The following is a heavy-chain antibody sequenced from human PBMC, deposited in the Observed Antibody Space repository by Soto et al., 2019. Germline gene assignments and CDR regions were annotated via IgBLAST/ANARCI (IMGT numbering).Heavy chain of an antibody. V-gene: IGHV1-69*02. CDR3: ARGPVRGMGGDS. CDR1: GGTFNSDT. CDR2: INSILGIS. D-gene: IGHD3-16*01. Sequence: QVQLVQSGAEVKEPGSSVKVSCKASGGTFNSDTINWVRQAPGQGLEWMGRINSILGISNYAQKFQGRIAITADKSTNSGYMELSSLRSEDTAVYYCARGPVRGMGGDSWVQGTLVTVSS. J-gene: IGHJ5*01.